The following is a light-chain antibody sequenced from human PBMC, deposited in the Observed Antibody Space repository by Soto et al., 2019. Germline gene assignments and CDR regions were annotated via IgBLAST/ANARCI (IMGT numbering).Light chain of an antibody. CDR3: QQRSNWPPT. CDR2: GAS. J-gene: IGKJ3*01. V-gene: IGKV3-11*01. Sequence: EIVLTQSPATLSLSPVERATLSCMASQSVSSYLAWYQQKPGQAPRLLIYGASNRATGIPARFSGSGSGTDFTLTISSLEPEDFAVYYCQQRSNWPPTFGPGTKVDIK. CDR1: QSVSSY.